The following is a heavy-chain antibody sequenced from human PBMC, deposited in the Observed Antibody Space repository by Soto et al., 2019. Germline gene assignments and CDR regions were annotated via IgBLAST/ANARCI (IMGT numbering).Heavy chain of an antibody. J-gene: IGHJ4*02. Sequence: SDTLSLTCTVSGGSISSGGYYWSWIRQHPGKGLEWIGYIYYSGSTYYNPSLKSRVTISVDTSKNQFSLKLSSVTAADTAVYYCARSSQSKVTTFAYWGQGTLVSVSA. CDR3: ARSSQSKVTTFAY. CDR2: IYYSGST. V-gene: IGHV4-31*03. D-gene: IGHD4-17*01. CDR1: GGSISSGGYY.